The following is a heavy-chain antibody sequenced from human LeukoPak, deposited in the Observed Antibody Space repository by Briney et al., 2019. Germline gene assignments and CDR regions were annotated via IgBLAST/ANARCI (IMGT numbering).Heavy chain of an antibody. CDR3: AGQYYYDSSGYYVN. J-gene: IGHJ4*02. CDR1: GGSISSCY. V-gene: IGHV4-59*01. CDR2: IYYSGST. Sequence: SETLSLTCTVSGGSISSCYWSWIRQPPGKGLEWIGYIYYSGSTNYNPSLKSRVTISVDTSKNQFSLKLSSVTAADTAVYYCAGQYYYDSSGYYVNWGQGTLVTVSS. D-gene: IGHD3-22*01.